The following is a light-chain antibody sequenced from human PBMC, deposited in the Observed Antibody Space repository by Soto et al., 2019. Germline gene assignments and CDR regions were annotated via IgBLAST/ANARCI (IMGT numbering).Light chain of an antibody. Sequence: QAVVTQPPSVSGAPGQRVSISCTGSSSNIGAGYDVHWYQQFPGTAPKLLIYGNSNRPSGVPDRFSGSKSGTSASLAITGLQAEDEADYYCQSYDTSLGDGVFGGGTKLTVL. J-gene: IGLJ3*02. V-gene: IGLV1-40*01. CDR3: QSYDTSLGDGV. CDR2: GNS. CDR1: SSNIGAGYD.